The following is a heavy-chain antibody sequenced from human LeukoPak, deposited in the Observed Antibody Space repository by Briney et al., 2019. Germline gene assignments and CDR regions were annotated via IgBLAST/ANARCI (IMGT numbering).Heavy chain of an antibody. J-gene: IGHJ5*02. CDR1: GFTFSSYE. Sequence: GGSLRLSCAASGFTFSSYEMNWVRQAPGKGLEWVANIKQDGSEKYYVDSVKGRFTISRDNAKNSLYLQMNSLRAEDTAVYYSTNWIVVVVDATDWFDPWGQGTLVTVSS. D-gene: IGHD2-15*01. V-gene: IGHV3-7*01. CDR3: TNWIVVVVDATDWFDP. CDR2: IKQDGSEK.